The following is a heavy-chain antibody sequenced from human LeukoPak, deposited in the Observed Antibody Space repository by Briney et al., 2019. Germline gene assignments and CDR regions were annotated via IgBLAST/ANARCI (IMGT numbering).Heavy chain of an antibody. CDR2: IYPRDGST. CDR1: GYTFTSNY. J-gene: IGHJ5*02. D-gene: IGHD1-14*01. V-gene: IGHV1-46*01. Sequence: GASVKVSCKASGYTFTSNYIHWVRQAPGQGLEWMGMIYPRDGSTSYAQKFQGRVTVTRDTSTSTVHMELSGLRSEDTAVYYCARGPNHYENWFDPWGQGTLVTVSS. CDR3: ARGPNHYENWFDP.